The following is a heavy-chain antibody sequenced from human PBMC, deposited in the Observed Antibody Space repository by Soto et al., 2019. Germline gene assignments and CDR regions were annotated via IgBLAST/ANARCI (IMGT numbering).Heavy chain of an antibody. D-gene: IGHD1-26*01. V-gene: IGHV3-21*01. CDR1: GFALTTYT. J-gene: IGHJ4*02. CDR2: SNGRSNYK. Sequence: GGSLRLSCVASGFALTTYTMNWVRQGPGTGLEWVSSSNGRSNYKYYADSVKGRFTVSRDNAQNSLFLQMSRLGPEDTAVYYCVSEHGVVGASYAFDSWGQGTLVTVSS. CDR3: VSEHGVVGASYAFDS.